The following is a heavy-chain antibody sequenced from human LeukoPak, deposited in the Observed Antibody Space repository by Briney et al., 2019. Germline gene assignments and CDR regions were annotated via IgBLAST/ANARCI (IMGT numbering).Heavy chain of an antibody. V-gene: IGHV4-31*03. CDR3: ARAEGENCSSTSCYSLTSGNWFDP. CDR1: GGSISSGGYY. J-gene: IGHJ5*02. D-gene: IGHD2-2*01. CDR2: IYYSGST. Sequence: SETLSLTCTVSGGSISSGGYYWSWIRQHPGKGLEWIGYIYYSGSTYYNPSLKSRVTISVDTSKNQFSLKLSSVTAADTAVYYCARAEGENCSSTSCYSLTSGNWFDPWGQGALVTVSS.